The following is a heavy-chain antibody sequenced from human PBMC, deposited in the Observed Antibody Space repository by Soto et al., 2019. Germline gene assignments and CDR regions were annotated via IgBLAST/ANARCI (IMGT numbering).Heavy chain of an antibody. CDR3: ARDRYKVLSDGMAV. J-gene: IGHJ6*02. Sequence: QVQLVQSEADVKTPGASVRVSCKASGYTFTGYYVHWVREAPGQGLEWMGWINPETGGTSYAQKFQGRVTLSRDTSINAAFLELSRLSFGDAAVYFCARDRYKVLSDGMAVWGQGTTVTVSS. V-gene: IGHV1-2*02. CDR1: GYTFTGYY. CDR2: INPETGGT. D-gene: IGHD1-1*01.